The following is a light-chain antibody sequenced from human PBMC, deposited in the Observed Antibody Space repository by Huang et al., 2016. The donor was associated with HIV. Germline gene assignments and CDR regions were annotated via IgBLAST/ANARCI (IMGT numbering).Light chain of an antibody. J-gene: IGKJ4*01. CDR3: QQYNIWPLT. CDR1: QSVTTN. CDR2: GAS. Sequence: EIVMTQSPATLSVSPGGIATLSCRASQSVTTNLAWYQQKPGQAPRLLIYGASTGATGIPARFSGSGSGTEFTRTISSLQSEDFAVYYCQQYNIWPLTFGGGTKVEIK. V-gene: IGKV3-15*01.